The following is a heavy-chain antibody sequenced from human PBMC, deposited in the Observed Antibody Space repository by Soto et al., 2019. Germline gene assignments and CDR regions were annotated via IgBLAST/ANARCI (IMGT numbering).Heavy chain of an antibody. J-gene: IGHJ5*02. D-gene: IGHD3-3*01. CDR1: GGSVNSGTFY. CDR2: IYHSGST. V-gene: IGHV4-39*07. CDR3: ARITIFAFRFDP. Sequence: AETLSLTCTASGGSVNSGTFYWSWVGQPPGKGLDWIGEIYHSGSTHYNPSLKSRVTISVDKSKNQFSLKLSSVTAADTAVYYCARITIFAFRFDPWGQGTLVTVSS.